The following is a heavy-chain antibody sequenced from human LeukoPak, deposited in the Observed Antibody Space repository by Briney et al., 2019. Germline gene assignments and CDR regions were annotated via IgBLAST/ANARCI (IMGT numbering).Heavy chain of an antibody. CDR2: IYYSGST. Sequence: PSETLSLTCTVSGGSISSYYWSWIRQPPGKGLEWIGYIYYSGSTNYNPSLKSRVTISVDTSKNQFSLKLSSVTAADTAVYYCARSHDSSGYCDYWGQGTLVTVSS. V-gene: IGHV4-59*12. CDR3: ARSHDSSGYCDY. CDR1: GGSISSYY. J-gene: IGHJ4*02. D-gene: IGHD3-22*01.